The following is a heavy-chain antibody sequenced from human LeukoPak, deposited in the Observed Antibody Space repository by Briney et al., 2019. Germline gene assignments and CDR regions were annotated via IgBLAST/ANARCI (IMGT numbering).Heavy chain of an antibody. D-gene: IGHD1-26*01. CDR2: IVVGSGNT. CDR3: AAGHLGSYAENYFDY. Sequence: GASVTVSCKASGFTFSSSAMQWVRQARGQRLEGIGWIVVGSGNTNYAQKFQERVTIKRDMSTSKAYMELSSLRSEATAVYFCAAGHLGSYAENYFDYWGQGTLVTVSS. V-gene: IGHV1-58*02. J-gene: IGHJ4*02. CDR1: GFTFSSSA.